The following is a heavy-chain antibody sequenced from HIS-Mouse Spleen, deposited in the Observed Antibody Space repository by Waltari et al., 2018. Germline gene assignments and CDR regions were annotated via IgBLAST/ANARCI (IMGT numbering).Heavy chain of an antibody. J-gene: IGHJ2*01. V-gene: IGHV4-39*07. CDR2: ISYSGST. CDR1: GGSISSSSYY. CDR3: AREIPYSSSWYDWYFDL. Sequence: QLQLQESGPGLVKPSETLSLTCTVSGGSISSSSYYLGWIRQPPGKGLEWIGSISYSGSTYYNPSLKSRVTISVDTSKNQFSLKLSSVTAADTAVYYCAREIPYSSSWYDWYFDLWGRGTLVTVSS. D-gene: IGHD6-13*01.